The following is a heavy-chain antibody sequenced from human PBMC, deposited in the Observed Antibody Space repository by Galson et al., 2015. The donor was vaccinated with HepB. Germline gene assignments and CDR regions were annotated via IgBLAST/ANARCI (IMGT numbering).Heavy chain of an antibody. Sequence: SLRLSCAASGFTFRSYGMHWVRQAPGKGLGWVAVISYDGSNKYYADSVEGRFTISRDNSKNTLYVQMNSLRIEDTAVYYCAKDVGCSSSSCYSPNVFDIWGQGTMVTVSS. V-gene: IGHV3-30*18. D-gene: IGHD2-2*02. CDR2: ISYDGSNK. CDR1: GFTFRSYG. J-gene: IGHJ3*02. CDR3: AKDVGCSSSSCYSPNVFDI.